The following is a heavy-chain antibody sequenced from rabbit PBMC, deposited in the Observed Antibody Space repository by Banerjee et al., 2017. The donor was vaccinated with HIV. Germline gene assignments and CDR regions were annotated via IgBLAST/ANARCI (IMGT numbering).Heavy chain of an antibody. J-gene: IGHJ4*01. CDR3: ARATRTMLINL. V-gene: IGHV1S47*01. CDR1: GSDISSNA. CDR2: IDPIFGST. D-gene: IGHD2-1*01. Sequence: QEQLVESGGGLVQPEGSLTLTCKASGSDISSNAMCWVRQAPGKGLEWIGYIDPIFGSTYYASWVNGRFTISSHNAQNTLYLQLNSLTAADTATYFCARATRTMLINLWGQGTLVTVS.